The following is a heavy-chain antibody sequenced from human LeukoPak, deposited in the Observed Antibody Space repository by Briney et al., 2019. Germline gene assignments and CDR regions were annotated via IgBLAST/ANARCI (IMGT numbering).Heavy chain of an antibody. CDR1: GYSISSGYY. CDR3: ARVRYYDSSGYSTGRRDYLDYYMDV. Sequence: SETLSLTCTVSGYSISSGYYWGWIRQPPGKGLEWIGSIYHSGSTYYNPSLKSRVTISVDTSKNQFSLKLSSVTAADTAVHYCARVRYYDSSGYSTGRRDYLDYYMDVWGKGTTVTVSS. D-gene: IGHD3-22*01. CDR2: IYHSGST. V-gene: IGHV4-38-2*02. J-gene: IGHJ6*03.